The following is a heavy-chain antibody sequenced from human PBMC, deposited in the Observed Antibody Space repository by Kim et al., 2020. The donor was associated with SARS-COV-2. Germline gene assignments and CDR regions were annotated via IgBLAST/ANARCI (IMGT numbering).Heavy chain of an antibody. D-gene: IGHD4-17*01. CDR1: GYSISSGYY. Sequence: SETLSLTCTVSGYSISSGYYWGWIRQPPGKGLEWIGSIYHSGSTYYNPSLKSRVTISVDTSKNQFSLKLSSVTAADTAVYYCARLYGDTYNWFDPWGQGTLVTVSS. CDR3: ARLYGDTYNWFDP. V-gene: IGHV4-38-2*02. CDR2: IYHSGST. J-gene: IGHJ5*02.